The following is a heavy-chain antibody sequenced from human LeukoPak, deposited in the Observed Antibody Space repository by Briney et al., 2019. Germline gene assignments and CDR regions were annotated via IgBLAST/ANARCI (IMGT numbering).Heavy chain of an antibody. Sequence: SETLSLTCTVSGGSISSYYWSWIRQPPGKGLEWIGYIYYSGSTNYNPSLKSRVTISVDTSKNQFSLKLSSVTAADTAVYYCARVVRVGATSFDYWGQGTLVTVSS. CDR2: IYYSGST. J-gene: IGHJ4*02. CDR1: GGSISSYY. CDR3: ARVVRVGATSFDY. V-gene: IGHV4-59*12. D-gene: IGHD1-26*01.